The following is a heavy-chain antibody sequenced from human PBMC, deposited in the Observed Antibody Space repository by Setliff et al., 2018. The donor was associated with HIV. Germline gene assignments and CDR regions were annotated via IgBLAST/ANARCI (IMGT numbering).Heavy chain of an antibody. CDR1: GFSLSTSGMR. J-gene: IGHJ3*02. D-gene: IGHD1-26*01. CDR2: IDWDDDK. CDR3: ARMGPSGSYYPDAFDI. Sequence: SGPTLVNPTQTLTLTCTFSGFSLSTSGMRVSWIRQPPGKALEWLARIDWDDDKFYSTSLKTRLTISKDTSKNQVVLTMTHMDPVDTATYYCARMGPSGSYYPDAFDIWGQGTMVTVSS. V-gene: IGHV2-70*04.